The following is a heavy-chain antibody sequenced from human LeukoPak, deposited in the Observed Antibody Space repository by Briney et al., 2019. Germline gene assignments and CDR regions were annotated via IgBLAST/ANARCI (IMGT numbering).Heavy chain of an antibody. CDR1: GYSFTSYW. CDR3: ATTPTTWYFDL. V-gene: IGHV5-10-1*01. CDR2: IDPSDSYT. D-gene: IGHD1-1*01. J-gene: IGHJ2*01. Sequence: GESLKISCKGSGYSFTSYWISWVRQMPGKGLEWMGRIDPSDSYTNYSPSFQGHVTISADKSISTAYLQWSSLKTSDTAMYYCATTPTTWYFDLWGRGTLVTVSS.